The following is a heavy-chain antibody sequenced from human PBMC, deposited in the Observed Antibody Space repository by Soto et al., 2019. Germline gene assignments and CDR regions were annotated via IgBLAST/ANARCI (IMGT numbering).Heavy chain of an antibody. CDR3: ARDAAAGLNDY. V-gene: IGHV1-18*01. Sequence: QVQLVQSGAEVKKPGASVKVSCKASGYTFTSYAISWVRQAPGQGLEWMGWISAYNGNTKYVQNFQGRVTMTTDTSTTTAYMELRSLRSDDTAGYYCARDAAAGLNDYWGQGTLVTVSS. CDR2: ISAYNGNT. D-gene: IGHD6-13*01. J-gene: IGHJ4*02. CDR1: GYTFTSYA.